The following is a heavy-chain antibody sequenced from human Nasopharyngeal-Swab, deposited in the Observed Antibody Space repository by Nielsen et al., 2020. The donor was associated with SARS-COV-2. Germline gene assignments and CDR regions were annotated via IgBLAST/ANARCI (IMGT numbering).Heavy chain of an antibody. CDR2: IGDKDHNYAT. Sequence: GESLKSSCAASGFIFSAFAIHWVRQASGKGLEWVGRIGDKDHNYATTYGASVQGRFTISRDDSKNTVFLQMDSLKTEDTALYYCTTDFYFDYWGQGTLVTVSS. CDR3: TTDFYFDY. J-gene: IGHJ4*02. V-gene: IGHV3-73*01. CDR1: GFIFSAFA.